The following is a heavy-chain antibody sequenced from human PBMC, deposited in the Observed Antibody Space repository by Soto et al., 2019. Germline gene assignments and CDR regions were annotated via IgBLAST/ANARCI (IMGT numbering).Heavy chain of an antibody. CDR2: IYYIGST. CDR3: VRDVDYAVRAFDI. J-gene: IGHJ3*02. V-gene: IGHV4-59*01. CDR1: GGSISRYY. D-gene: IGHD3-16*01. Sequence: SETLALTCTVSGGSISRYYWSWIRQPPGKGLKWMGYIYYIGSTNYNPYLTSRVTISVDTCKNQFSLKLSSVTAADTAVYYCVRDVDYAVRAFDISGQGTTVPVSS.